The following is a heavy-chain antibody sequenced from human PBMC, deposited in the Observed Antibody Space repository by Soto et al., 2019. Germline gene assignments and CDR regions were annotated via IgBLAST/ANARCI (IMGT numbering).Heavy chain of an antibody. Sequence: GASVKVSCKASGYTFTSYGISWVRQAPGQGLEWMGWISAYNGNTNYAQKLQGRVTMTTDTSTSTAYMELRSLRSDDTAVYYCARVWTFVVTMIVVPNWFDPWGQGTLVTVSS. CDR3: ARVWTFVVTMIVVPNWFDP. CDR2: ISAYNGNT. CDR1: GYTFTSYG. D-gene: IGHD3-22*01. V-gene: IGHV1-18*04. J-gene: IGHJ5*02.